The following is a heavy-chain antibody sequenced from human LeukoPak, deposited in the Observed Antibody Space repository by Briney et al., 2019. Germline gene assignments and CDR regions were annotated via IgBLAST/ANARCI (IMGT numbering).Heavy chain of an antibody. V-gene: IGHV1-18*01. CDR1: GYTFTNYD. CDR3: ARDAYSGSATH. CDR2: VSPYNGKT. Sequence: ASVKVSCKASGYTFTNYDLGWVRQAPGQGLEWMGWVSPYNGKTNYTQTLQGRVTMTTDTSTTTVYMELRSLRSADTAVYYCARDAYSGSATHWGQGTLVTVSS. D-gene: IGHD5-12*01. J-gene: IGHJ4*02.